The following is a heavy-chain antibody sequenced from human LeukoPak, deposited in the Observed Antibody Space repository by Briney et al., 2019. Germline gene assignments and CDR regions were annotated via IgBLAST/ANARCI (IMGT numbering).Heavy chain of an antibody. Sequence: GGSLRLSCAASGFTFSSYSMNWVRQAPGKGLEWVSYIDSSSGTIYYADSVEGRFTISRDSAKNSLYLQMNSLRAEDTAVYYCARVRGGSGRSYAADAFDIWGQGTMVTVSS. V-gene: IGHV3-48*01. D-gene: IGHD1-26*01. CDR2: IDSSSGTI. CDR1: GFTFSSYS. J-gene: IGHJ3*02. CDR3: ARVRGGSGRSYAADAFDI.